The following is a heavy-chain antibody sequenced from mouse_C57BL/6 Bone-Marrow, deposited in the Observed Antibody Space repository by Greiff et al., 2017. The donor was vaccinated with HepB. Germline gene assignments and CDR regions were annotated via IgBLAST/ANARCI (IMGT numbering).Heavy chain of an antibody. CDR1: GFTFSDYG. V-gene: IGHV5-15*04. Sequence: DVHLVESGGGLVQPGGSLKLSCAASGFTFSDYGMAWVRQAPRKGPEWVAFISNLAYSIYYADTVTGRFTISRENAKKPLYLEMSSLRSEDTAMYYCARRSITTVVAKPSYWYFDVWGTGTTVTVSS. CDR3: ARRSITTVVAKPSYWYFDV. D-gene: IGHD1-1*01. J-gene: IGHJ1*03. CDR2: ISNLAYSI.